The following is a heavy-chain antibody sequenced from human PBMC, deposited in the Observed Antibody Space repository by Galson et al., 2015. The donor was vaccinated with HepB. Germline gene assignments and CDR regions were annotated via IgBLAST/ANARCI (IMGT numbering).Heavy chain of an antibody. V-gene: IGHV3-23*01. CDR2: LSGSGNNT. J-gene: IGHJ6*02. CDR1: GFTFSNYA. Sequence: SLRLSCAASGFTFSNYAMNWVRQAPGKGLEWVSSLSGSGNNTFYADTVKDRFTISRDNSKNTLYLQMNSLRAEDTAVYYCAKGNHYYYYYGMDVWGQGTTVTVSS. D-gene: IGHD1-14*01. CDR3: AKGNHYYYYYGMDV.